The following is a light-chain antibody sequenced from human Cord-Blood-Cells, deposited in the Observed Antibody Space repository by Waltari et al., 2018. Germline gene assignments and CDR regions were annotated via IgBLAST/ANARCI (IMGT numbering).Light chain of an antibody. CDR3: QQSYSTPVT. V-gene: IGKV1-39*01. Sequence: DIQMTQSPSSLSASVGARVTITCRARQSISSYLNWYQQKPGKAPKLLIYAASSLQSGVPSRFSGSGAGTDFTLTSSCLQPEDFATYYCQQSYSTPVTFGPGTKVDIK. CDR1: QSISSY. CDR2: AAS. J-gene: IGKJ3*01.